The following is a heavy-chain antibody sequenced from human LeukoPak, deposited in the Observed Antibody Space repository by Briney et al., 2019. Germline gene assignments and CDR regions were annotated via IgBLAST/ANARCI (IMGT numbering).Heavy chain of an antibody. V-gene: IGHV4-59*01. Sequence: SETLSPTCSVSGGSISGYYWSWIRQPPGKGLEWIGYIYYSGSTNYNPSLKSRVTMSVDTSKNQFSLKLSSVTAADTAVYYCARYGLAYTYDFWGQGTLVTVSS. D-gene: IGHD3-16*01. CDR1: GGSISGYY. CDR2: IYYSGST. CDR3: ARYGLAYTYDF. J-gene: IGHJ4*02.